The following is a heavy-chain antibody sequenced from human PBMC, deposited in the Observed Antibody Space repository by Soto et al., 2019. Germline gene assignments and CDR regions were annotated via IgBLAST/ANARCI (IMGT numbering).Heavy chain of an antibody. D-gene: IGHD1-26*01. J-gene: IGHJ3*02. V-gene: IGHV4-59*12. CDR1: GGSISSYY. Sequence: SETLSLTCTVSGGSISSYYWSWIRQPPGKGLEWIGEIYHSGSTNYNPSLKSRVTISVDKSKNQFSLKLSSVTAADTAVYYCARFNSGSYYEAFDIWGQGTMVTVSS. CDR3: ARFNSGSYYEAFDI. CDR2: IYHSGST.